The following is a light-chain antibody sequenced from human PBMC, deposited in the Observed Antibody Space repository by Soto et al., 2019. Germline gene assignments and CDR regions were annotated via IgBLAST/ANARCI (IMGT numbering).Light chain of an antibody. CDR3: QQRSNWQ. CDR1: QGVSSY. Sequence: EIVLTQSPATLSLSPGERATLSYRASQGVSSYLAWYQQKPGQAPRLLIYDASNRATGIPARFSGSGPGTDFTLTISSLEPEDFAVYYCQQRSNWQFGGGTKVEIK. CDR2: DAS. J-gene: IGKJ4*02. V-gene: IGKV3D-11*01.